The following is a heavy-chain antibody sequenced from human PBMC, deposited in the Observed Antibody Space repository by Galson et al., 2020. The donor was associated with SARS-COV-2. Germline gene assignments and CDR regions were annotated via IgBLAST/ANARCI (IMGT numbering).Heavy chain of an antibody. D-gene: IGHD6-13*01. Sequence: SETLSLTCTVSGGSVSSGSYYWSWIRQPPGKGLEWIGYIYYSGSTNYNPSLKSRVTISVDTSKNQFSLKLSSVTAADTAVYYCARVGWGSSWLRTNYYFDYWGQGTLVTVSS. V-gene: IGHV4-61*01. CDR1: GGSVSSGSYY. CDR2: IYYSGST. CDR3: ARVGWGSSWLRTNYYFDY. J-gene: IGHJ4*02.